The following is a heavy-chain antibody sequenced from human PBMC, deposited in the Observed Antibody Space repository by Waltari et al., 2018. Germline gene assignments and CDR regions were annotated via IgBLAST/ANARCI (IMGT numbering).Heavy chain of an antibody. Sequence: EVQLVESGGGLVKPGGSLRLSCAAPGFPFSSNSLNWVRQAPGKGLEWVSSISSSSSYIYYADSVKGRFTISRDNAKNSLYLQMNSLRAEDTAVYYCARDLYGDYGLGAFDIWGQGTMVTVSS. J-gene: IGHJ3*02. V-gene: IGHV3-21*01. D-gene: IGHD4-17*01. CDR3: ARDLYGDYGLGAFDI. CDR2: ISSSSSYI. CDR1: GFPFSSNS.